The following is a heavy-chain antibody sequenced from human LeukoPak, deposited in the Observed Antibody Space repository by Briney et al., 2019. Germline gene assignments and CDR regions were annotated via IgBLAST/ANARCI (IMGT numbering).Heavy chain of an antibody. CDR1: GSPFTDNW. J-gene: IGHJ5*02. D-gene: IGHD5-12*01. Sequence: GESLKISCKGSGSPFTDNWIGWVRQLPGKGLQWVAIIYPEDSDTKYSPSFQGRVTISADRSIATAYLQWSSLEASDTAVYYCAALLTAYDSVDPWGQGTLVTVSS. CDR2: IYPEDSDT. V-gene: IGHV5-51*01. CDR3: AALLTAYDSVDP.